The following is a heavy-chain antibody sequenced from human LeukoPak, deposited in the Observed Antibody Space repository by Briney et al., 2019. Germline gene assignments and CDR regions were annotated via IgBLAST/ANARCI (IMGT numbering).Heavy chain of an antibody. CDR2: IYPGDSDT. J-gene: IGHJ5*02. Sequence: GESLKISCKGSGYSLTSYWIGWVRQMPGKGLEWMGIIYPGDSDTRYSPSFQGQVTISADKSISTAYLQWSSLKASDTAMYYCARQPTSGWYLGWFDPWGQGTLVTVSS. D-gene: IGHD6-19*01. V-gene: IGHV5-51*01. CDR1: GYSLTSYW. CDR3: ARQPTSGWYLGWFDP.